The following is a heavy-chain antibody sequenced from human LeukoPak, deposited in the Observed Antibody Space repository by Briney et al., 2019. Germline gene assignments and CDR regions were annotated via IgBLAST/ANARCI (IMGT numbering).Heavy chain of an antibody. V-gene: IGHV4-39*07. D-gene: IGHD1-1*01. J-gene: IGHJ4*02. Sequence: PSETLSLTCTVFGGSMSSTTYWWGWIRQPPGKGLEWIGSMSNSGMSYYNPSLKSRVTISVDTSKNQFSLKLSSVTAADTAVYYCARALAPRRGQLDYWGQGTLVTVSS. CDR3: ARALAPRRGQLDY. CDR1: GGSMSSTTYW. CDR2: MSNSGMS.